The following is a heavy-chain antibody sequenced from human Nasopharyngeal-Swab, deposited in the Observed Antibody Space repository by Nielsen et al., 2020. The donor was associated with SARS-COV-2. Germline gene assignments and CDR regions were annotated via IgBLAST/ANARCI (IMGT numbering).Heavy chain of an antibody. CDR3: PRGLSYYVTAFDI. V-gene: IGHV4-31*02. J-gene: IGHJ3*02. Sequence: WIRQPPGKGLEWIGHIYYSGSTYYNPSLKSRVTISVDTSKNQFSLKLSSVTAADKAVYYCPRGLSYYVTAFDIWGQGTMVTVSS. D-gene: IGHD1-26*01. CDR2: IYYSGST.